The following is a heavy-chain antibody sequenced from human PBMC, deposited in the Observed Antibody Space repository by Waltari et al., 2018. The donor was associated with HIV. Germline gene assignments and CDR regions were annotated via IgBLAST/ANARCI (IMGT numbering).Heavy chain of an antibody. Sequence: EVQLVESGGGLVQPGRSLRLSCAASGFTFDDYAMHWVRPAPGKGLEWVSGISWNSGSIGYADSVKGRFTISRDNAKNSLYLQMNSLRAEDTALYYCAKSEGHTIFGVAFDYWGQGTLVTVSS. V-gene: IGHV3-9*01. CDR1: GFTFDDYA. J-gene: IGHJ4*02. D-gene: IGHD3-3*01. CDR3: AKSEGHTIFGVAFDY. CDR2: ISWNSGSI.